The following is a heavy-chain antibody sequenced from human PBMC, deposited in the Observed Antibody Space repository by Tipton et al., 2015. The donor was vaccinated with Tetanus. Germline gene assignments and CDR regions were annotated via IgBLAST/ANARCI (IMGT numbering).Heavy chain of an antibody. Sequence: GLVKPSETLSLTCTVSGGSVNSYYWSWIRQFSGKGLEWMGYIYFSGHTKYNPSLMSRVTMAVDTSKNQVSLRLSSVTAADTAIYYCARRSGWFNFYKGIDAWGQGTTVTVSS. CDR2: IYFSGHT. V-gene: IGHV4-59*02. CDR1: GGSVNSYY. J-gene: IGHJ6*02. CDR3: ARRSGWFNFYKGIDA. D-gene: IGHD6-19*01.